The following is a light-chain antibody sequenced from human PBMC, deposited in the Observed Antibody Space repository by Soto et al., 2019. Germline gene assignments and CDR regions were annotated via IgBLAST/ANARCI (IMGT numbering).Light chain of an antibody. J-gene: IGKJ4*01. CDR3: QQRSNWPPT. CDR1: QSVSSN. CDR2: GAS. Sequence: IVMTQSPATLSVSPGERATLSCRASQSVSSNLAWYQQKPGQAPRLLIYGASTRATGIPARFSGSGSGTEFTLTISSLQSEDFAVDYCQQRSNWPPTFGGGTKVDIK. V-gene: IGKV3-15*01.